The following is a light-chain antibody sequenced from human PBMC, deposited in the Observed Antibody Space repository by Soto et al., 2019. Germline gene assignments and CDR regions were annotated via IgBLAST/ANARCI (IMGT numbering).Light chain of an antibody. V-gene: IGKV3-20*01. CDR1: QSVTSNY. CDR3: QQYGSSLYT. J-gene: IGKJ2*01. Sequence: EIVLTQSPGTLSLSPGERATLSCRASQSVTSNYLAWYQQTPGQAPRLLIYGPSSRATGIPDRFSGSGSGTDFTLTISRLEPEDFAVYYCQQYGSSLYTFGQGTKLEIK. CDR2: GPS.